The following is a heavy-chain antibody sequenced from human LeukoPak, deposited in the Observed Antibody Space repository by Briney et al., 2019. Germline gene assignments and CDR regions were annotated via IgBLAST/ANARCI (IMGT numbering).Heavy chain of an antibody. CDR1: GFTFDDYA. Sequence: QSGGSLRLSCAASGFTFDDYAMHWVRQAPGKGLEWVSGISWNSGGIGYADSVKGRFTISRDNAKNSLYLQMNSLRAEDTTLYYCAKEGAAHDGRFVYWGQGTLVTVSS. CDR2: ISWNSGGI. J-gene: IGHJ4*02. V-gene: IGHV3-9*01. D-gene: IGHD1-26*01. CDR3: AKEGAAHDGRFVY.